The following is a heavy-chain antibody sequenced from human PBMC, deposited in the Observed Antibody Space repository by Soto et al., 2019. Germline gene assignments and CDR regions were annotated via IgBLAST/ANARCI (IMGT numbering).Heavy chain of an antibody. CDR2: INHSGST. Sequence: SETLSLTCAVYGGSFSGYYWSWIRQPPGKGLEWIGEINHSGSTNYNPSLKSRVTISVDTSKNQFSLKLSSATAADTAVYYCARGAHCSSTSCYKGSPWYGMDVWGQGTTVTVSS. V-gene: IGHV4-34*01. J-gene: IGHJ6*02. D-gene: IGHD2-2*02. CDR1: GGSFSGYY. CDR3: ARGAHCSSTSCYKGSPWYGMDV.